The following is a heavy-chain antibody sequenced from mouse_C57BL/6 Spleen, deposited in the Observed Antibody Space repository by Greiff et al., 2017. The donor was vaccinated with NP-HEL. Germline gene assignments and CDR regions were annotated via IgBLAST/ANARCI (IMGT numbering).Heavy chain of an antibody. CDR3: ARGDWTLFAY. Sequence: QVQLQQPGAELVMPGASVKLSCKASGYTFTSYWMHWVKQRPGQGLEWIGEIDPSDSYTNYNQKFKGKSTLTVDKSSSTAYMQLSSLTSEDSAVYYCARGDWTLFAYWGQGTLVTVSA. J-gene: IGHJ3*01. D-gene: IGHD3-3*01. CDR1: GYTFTSYW. V-gene: IGHV1-69*01. CDR2: IDPSDSYT.